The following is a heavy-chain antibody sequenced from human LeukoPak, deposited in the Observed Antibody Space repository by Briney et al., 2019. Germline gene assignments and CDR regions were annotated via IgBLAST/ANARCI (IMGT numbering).Heavy chain of an antibody. CDR3: ASPSDSSGYYLWY. D-gene: IGHD3-22*01. CDR2: INHSGST. V-gene: IGHV4-34*01. Sequence: SETLSLTCAVYGGSFSGYYWSWIRQPPGKGLEWIGEINHSGSTNYNPSLKSRVTISVDTSKNQFSLKLSSVTAADTAVYYCASPSDSSGYYLWYWGQGTLVTVSS. CDR1: GGSFSGYY. J-gene: IGHJ4*02.